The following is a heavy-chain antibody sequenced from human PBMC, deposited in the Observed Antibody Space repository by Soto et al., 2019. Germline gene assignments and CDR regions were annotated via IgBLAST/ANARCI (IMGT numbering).Heavy chain of an antibody. CDR2: IYFSGTT. J-gene: IGHJ4*02. V-gene: IGHV4-31*03. CDR1: GGSISSGGYY. CDR3: ARDRAAIEYFEY. Sequence: SETLSLTCTVSGGSISSGGYYWSWIRQHPGKGLEWIGYIYFSGTTFYNPSLKSRVTISVDTSKNEFSLKLSSVTAADTAVYYCARDRAAIEYFEYWGQGTPVTVSS. D-gene: IGHD6-25*01.